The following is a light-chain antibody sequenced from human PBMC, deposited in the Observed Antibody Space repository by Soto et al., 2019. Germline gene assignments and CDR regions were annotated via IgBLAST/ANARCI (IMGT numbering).Light chain of an antibody. V-gene: IGKV1-5*03. J-gene: IGKJ2*01. CDR2: RMS. Sequence: DIQMTQFPSTLSASVGDRVTITCRASQTISSDLAWYQQKPGTVPKLLIYRMSTLESGVPSRFSGSGSGTEFTLTISSLQPDDFAIYYCQQYDDHSFTFGQGTKLEIK. CDR1: QTISSD. CDR3: QQYDDHSFT.